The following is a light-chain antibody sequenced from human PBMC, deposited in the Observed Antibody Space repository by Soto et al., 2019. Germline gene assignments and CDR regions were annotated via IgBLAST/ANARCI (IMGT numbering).Light chain of an antibody. J-gene: IGKJ1*01. CDR3: QSYNRSSYT. CDR2: DAS. Sequence: DIQMTQSPSSLSASVGDRVTITCRASQGIRNDLGWYQQKPGKAPNLLIYDASALESGVSSRFSGSGSGTEFTLTISSLQPDDFATYYCQSYNRSSYTFGQGTKVDIK. CDR1: QGIRND. V-gene: IGKV1-17*01.